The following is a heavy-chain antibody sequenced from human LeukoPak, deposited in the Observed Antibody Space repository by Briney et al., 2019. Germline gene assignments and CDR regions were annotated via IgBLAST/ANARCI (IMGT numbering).Heavy chain of an antibody. J-gene: IGHJ4*02. V-gene: IGHV3-33*06. CDR2: IWYDGSYK. CDR1: GFIFSNYG. D-gene: IGHD6-13*01. CDR3: VKVVQYTASTGTGLDY. Sequence: PGGSLRLSCAASGFIFSNYGMHWVRQAPGKGLDWEAVIWYDGSYKYYADSVKGRFIISRDNSKNTLYLQTNSLRAEDTVIYYCVKVVQYTASTGTGLDYWGQGTLVTVSS.